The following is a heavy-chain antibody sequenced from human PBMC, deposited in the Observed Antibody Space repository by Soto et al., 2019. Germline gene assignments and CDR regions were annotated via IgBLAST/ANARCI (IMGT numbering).Heavy chain of an antibody. CDR2: IYPGDSDT. Sequence: GESLKISCKGFGYSFTSYWTAWVRQMPGKGLEWMGVIYPGDSDTRYSPSFQGHVTISADKSSDTAYLQWDSLRASDSAMYYCARLLSEGYYYSMDVWGQGTTVTVSS. V-gene: IGHV5-51*01. CDR3: ARLLSEGYYYSMDV. J-gene: IGHJ6*02. CDR1: GYSFTSYW.